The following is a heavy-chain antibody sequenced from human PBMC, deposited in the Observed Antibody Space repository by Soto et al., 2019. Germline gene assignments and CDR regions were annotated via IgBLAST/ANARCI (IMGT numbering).Heavy chain of an antibody. CDR1: GYTFTSYG. CDR2: VNAYNGNT. CDR3: AREAVSGRTGFDY. V-gene: IGHV1-18*01. D-gene: IGHD6-19*01. Sequence: ALVNVSCKASGYTFTSYGISWVRQATGQGLEWMGWVNAYNGNTNYAQKFQGRVTMTTDTSTSTAYMELRSLRSDDTAVYYCAREAVSGRTGFDYWGQGTLVTVSS. J-gene: IGHJ4*02.